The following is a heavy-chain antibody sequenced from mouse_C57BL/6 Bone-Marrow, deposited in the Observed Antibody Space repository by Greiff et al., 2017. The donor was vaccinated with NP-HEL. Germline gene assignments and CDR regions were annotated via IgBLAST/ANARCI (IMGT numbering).Heavy chain of an antibody. V-gene: IGHV14-1*01. CDR2: IDPEDGDT. CDR1: GFNIKDYY. J-gene: IGHJ2*01. D-gene: IGHD1-1*01. CDR3: TTRHHYYYGSRGGY. Sequence: VQLQQSGAELVRPGASVKLSCTASGFNIKDYYMHWVKQRPEQGLEWIGRIDPEDGDTEYAPKFQGKATMTADTSSNTAYLQLSSLTSEDTAVYYCTTRHHYYYGSRGGYWGQGTTLTVSS.